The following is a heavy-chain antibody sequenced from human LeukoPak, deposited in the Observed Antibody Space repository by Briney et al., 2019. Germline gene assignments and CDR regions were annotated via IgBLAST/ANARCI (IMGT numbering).Heavy chain of an antibody. CDR1: GFTFSSYA. CDR2: ISGDGDST. CDR3: TKSYYSGSYYNLDY. J-gene: IGHJ4*02. Sequence: GGSLRLSCAASGFTFSSYAMSWVRQAPGKGLEWVSAISGDGDSTYYADSVKGRFTISRDNSKKTMHLQMNSLRAEDTAVYYCTKSYYSGSYYNLDYWGQGALATVSS. V-gene: IGHV3-23*01. D-gene: IGHD1-26*01.